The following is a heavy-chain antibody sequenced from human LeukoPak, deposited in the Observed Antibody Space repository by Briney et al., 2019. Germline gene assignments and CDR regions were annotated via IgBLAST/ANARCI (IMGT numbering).Heavy chain of an antibody. D-gene: IGHD5-12*01. Sequence: SETLSHTRTVSGVSISSSSYYWGWIRQPPGKGLEWIGSIYYSGSTYYNPSLKSRVTISVDTSKNQFSLKLSSVAAADTAVYYCARGERGYSGYGEVDYWGQGTLVTVSS. V-gene: IGHV4-39*07. CDR3: ARGERGYSGYGEVDY. CDR1: GVSISSSSYY. J-gene: IGHJ4*02. CDR2: IYYSGST.